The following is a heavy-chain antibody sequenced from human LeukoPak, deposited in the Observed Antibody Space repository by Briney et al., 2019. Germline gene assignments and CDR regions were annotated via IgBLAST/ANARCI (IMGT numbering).Heavy chain of an antibody. J-gene: IGHJ4*02. Sequence: GGSLRLSCAASGFSLSSYAMSWVRQAPGKGLEWVPAISSTDAGTYHADSVRGRFTISRDSSKNTLYLQMNSLRAEDAAVYYCAKAPVTSCRGAYCYPFDYWGQGTLVTVSS. CDR3: AKAPVTSCRGAYCYPFDY. V-gene: IGHV3-23*01. D-gene: IGHD2-21*01. CDR1: GFSLSSYA. CDR2: ISSTDAGT.